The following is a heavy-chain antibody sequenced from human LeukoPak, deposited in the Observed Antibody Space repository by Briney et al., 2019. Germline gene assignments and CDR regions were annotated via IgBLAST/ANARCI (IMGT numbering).Heavy chain of an antibody. D-gene: IGHD4-17*01. J-gene: IGHJ4*02. CDR2: IRSSGGDI. Sequence: QTGGSLRLSCAASGFSFSSYSMNWVRQAPGEGLEWISNIRSSGGDIHDADSVKGRFTISRDNAKNSLYLQMNSLRAEDTAVYYCARGDGDYPFDYWGQGTLVTVSS. CDR3: ARGDGDYPFDY. CDR1: GFSFSSYS. V-gene: IGHV3-48*04.